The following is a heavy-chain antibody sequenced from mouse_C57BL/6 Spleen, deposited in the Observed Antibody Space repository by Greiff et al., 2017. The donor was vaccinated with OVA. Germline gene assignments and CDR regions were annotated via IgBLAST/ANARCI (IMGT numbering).Heavy chain of an antibody. Sequence: VQLQQSGPELVKPGASVKMSCKASGYTFTDYNMHWVKQSHGKSLEWIGYINPNNGGTSYNQKFKGKATLTVNKSSSTAYMELRSLTSEDSAVYYCARSSGYGGGYYAMDYWGQGTSVTVSS. V-gene: IGHV1-22*01. CDR3: ARSSGYGGGYYAMDY. J-gene: IGHJ4*01. CDR2: INPNNGGT. D-gene: IGHD2-2*01. CDR1: GYTFTDYN.